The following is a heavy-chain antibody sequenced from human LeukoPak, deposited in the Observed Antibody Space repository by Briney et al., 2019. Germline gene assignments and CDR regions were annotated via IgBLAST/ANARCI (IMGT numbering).Heavy chain of an antibody. J-gene: IGHJ4*02. CDR1: GGSISSDSYY. V-gene: IGHV4-61*02. Sequence: SETLSLTCTVSGGSISSDSYYWSWIRQPAGKGLEWIGRIYTSGSTNYNPSLKSRVTMLLDTSKNHISLKLTSVTAADTAIYFCARASETAMVTLWGQGTLVTVSS. CDR3: ARASETAMVTL. D-gene: IGHD5-18*01. CDR2: IYTSGST.